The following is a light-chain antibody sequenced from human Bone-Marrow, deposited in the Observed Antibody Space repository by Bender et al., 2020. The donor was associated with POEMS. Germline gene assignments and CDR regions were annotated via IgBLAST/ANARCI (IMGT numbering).Light chain of an antibody. CDR3: CSYAGICPYV. V-gene: IGLV2-23*01. Sequence: QSALTQPASVSGSPGQSITISCTGTNSDVGSYDLVSWYQHHPGKAPKLIIYQATKRSSGFSNRFSVSKSGNTPSLTISGLQPGDEADFYCCSYAGICPYVCGTDPKVPAL. CDR2: QAT. CDR1: NSDVGSYDL. J-gene: IGLJ1*01.